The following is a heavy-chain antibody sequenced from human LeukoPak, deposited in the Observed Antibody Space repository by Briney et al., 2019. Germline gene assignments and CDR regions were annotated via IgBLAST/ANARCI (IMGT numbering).Heavy chain of an antibody. J-gene: IGHJ4*02. Sequence: PGGSQRLSCATSGFIFSSYWMCWVRQAPGKGLEWVANIKSDGSEEYYGDSVKGRFTISRDNAKNSLYLQMNSLRVEDTAVYYCARGDLWLGHWGQGSLVTVSS. V-gene: IGHV3-7*01. CDR3: ARGDLWLGH. CDR2: IKSDGSEE. D-gene: IGHD3-10*01. CDR1: GFIFSSYW.